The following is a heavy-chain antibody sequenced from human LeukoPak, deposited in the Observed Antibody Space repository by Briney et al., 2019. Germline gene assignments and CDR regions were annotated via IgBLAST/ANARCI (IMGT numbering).Heavy chain of an antibody. CDR2: ITTSDGNT. Sequence: GGSLRLSCAASGFTFSSYTMSWVRQAPGKGLEWVSTITTSDGNTYYADSVEGRFTVSRDNSKNTLFLQMNSLRAEDTAVYYCAKDGGLWVSAHWGDSWGRGTLVTVSS. V-gene: IGHV3-23*01. J-gene: IGHJ4*02. CDR1: GFTFSSYT. D-gene: IGHD7-27*01. CDR3: AKDGGLWVSAHWGDS.